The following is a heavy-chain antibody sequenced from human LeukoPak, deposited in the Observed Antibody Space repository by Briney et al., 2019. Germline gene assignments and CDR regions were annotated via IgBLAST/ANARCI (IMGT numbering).Heavy chain of an antibody. CDR2: IHYTGAT. D-gene: IGHD3-9*01. Sequence: SETLSLTCAVYGGSITGYYWSWIRQTPGRGLEWVGEIHYTGATSYNPSLKSRATISTDTTKNQFSLRLSSVTAADTAVYYCARGNILTGYCFDFWGQGALVTVSS. J-gene: IGHJ4*02. CDR1: GGSITGYY. V-gene: IGHV4-34*01. CDR3: ARGNILTGYCFDF.